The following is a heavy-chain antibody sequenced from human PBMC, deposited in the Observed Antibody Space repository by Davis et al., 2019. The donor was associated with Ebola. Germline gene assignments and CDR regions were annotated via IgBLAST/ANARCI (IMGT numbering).Heavy chain of an antibody. Sequence: GGSLRLSCAASGFTFSSYWMAWVRQAPGKGLEWVANIKQDGSEKYHVDSVKGRFTISRDNAKNSLFLQMNSLRAEDTAVYYCARDPIISLIVPSYGMDVWGPGTTVTVSS. CDR3: ARDPIISLIVPSYGMDV. V-gene: IGHV3-7*01. CDR1: GFTFSSYW. J-gene: IGHJ6*02. D-gene: IGHD3-16*02. CDR2: IKQDGSEK.